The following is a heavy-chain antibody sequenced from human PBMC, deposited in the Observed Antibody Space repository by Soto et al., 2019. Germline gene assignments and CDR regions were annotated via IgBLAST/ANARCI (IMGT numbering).Heavy chain of an antibody. Sequence: QVQLQQWGAGLLKPSETLSLTCAVYGGSFSGYYWSWIRQPPGKGLEWIGEINHSGSTNYNPSLKCRVTISVDTPKSQFSLKLSSVTAADTAVYYCARVRRGAYLDYWGQGTLVTVSS. J-gene: IGHJ4*02. V-gene: IGHV4-34*01. CDR3: ARVRRGAYLDY. CDR2: INHSGST. CDR1: GGSFSGYY. D-gene: IGHD3-10*01.